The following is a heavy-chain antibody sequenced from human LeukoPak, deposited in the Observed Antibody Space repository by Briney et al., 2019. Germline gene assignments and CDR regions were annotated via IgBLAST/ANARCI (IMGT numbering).Heavy chain of an antibody. Sequence: PGRSLRLSCAASGFTFSSYGMHWVRQAPGKGLEWVAVIWYDGSNKYYADSVKGRFTISRDNSKNTLYLQMNSLRAEDTAVYYWAREGRDYYEYYYYGKDVWGKGTTVTVSS. CDR2: IWYDGSNK. J-gene: IGHJ6*04. D-gene: IGHD3-22*01. CDR1: GFTFSSYG. V-gene: IGHV3-33*01. CDR3: AREGRDYYEYYYYGKDV.